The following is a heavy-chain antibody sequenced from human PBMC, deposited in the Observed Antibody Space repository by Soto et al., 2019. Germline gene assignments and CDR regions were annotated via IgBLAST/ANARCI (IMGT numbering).Heavy chain of an antibody. CDR2: INPSGGST. D-gene: IGHD6-6*01. V-gene: IGHV1-46*03. CDR1: GYTFTSYY. CDR3: ARDREVGRGARIAARPGFDP. Sequence: ASVKVSCKASGYTFTSYYMHWVRQAPGQGLEWMGIINPSGGSTSYAQKFQGRVTMTRDTSTSTAYMELSSLRSEDTAVYYCARDREVGRGARIAARPGFDPWGQGTLVTVSS. J-gene: IGHJ5*02.